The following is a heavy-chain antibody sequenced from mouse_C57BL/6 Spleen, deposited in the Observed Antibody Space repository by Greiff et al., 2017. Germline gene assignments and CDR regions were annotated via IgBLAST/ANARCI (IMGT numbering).Heavy chain of an antibody. CDR1: GYTFTSYD. J-gene: IGHJ2*01. D-gene: IGHD2-2*01. Sequence: QVQLKQSGPELVKPGASVKLSCKASGYTFTSYDINWVKQRPGQGLEWIGWIYPRDGSTKYNEKFKGKATLTVDTSSSTAYMELHSLTSEDSAVYFCARGGSSTMVTTNYFDYWGQGTTLTVSS. CDR2: IYPRDGST. V-gene: IGHV1-85*01. CDR3: ARGGSSTMVTTNYFDY.